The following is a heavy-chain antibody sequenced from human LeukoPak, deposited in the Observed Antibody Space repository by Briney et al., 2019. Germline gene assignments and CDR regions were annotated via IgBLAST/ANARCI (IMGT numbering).Heavy chain of an antibody. CDR3: ARDHAGAFDI. CDR1: GYTFTGYY. V-gene: IGHV1-2*02. Sequence: SSVKVSYKASGYTFTGYYMHWVRQAPGQGGEWMGWIHLNSGGTNYAQKFQGRGTMTRDTSINTAYMELRRLISQDTAVYYCARDHAGAFDIGGQGTMVTVYS. J-gene: IGHJ3*02. CDR2: IHLNSGGT.